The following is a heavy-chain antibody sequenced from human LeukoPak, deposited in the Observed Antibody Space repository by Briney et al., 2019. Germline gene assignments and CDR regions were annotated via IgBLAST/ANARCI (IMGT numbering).Heavy chain of an antibody. CDR3: AKVGGWGSSGTQRPWYYYYYMDV. J-gene: IGHJ6*03. D-gene: IGHD3-22*01. V-gene: IGHV3-33*06. Sequence: PGRSLRLSCAAAGFTFSSYGMHWVRQAPGKGLEWVAVIWYDGSNKYYADSVKGRFTISRDNSKNTLYLQMNSLGAEDTAVYYCAKVGGWGSSGTQRPWYYYYYMDVLGKGTTVTVSS. CDR2: IWYDGSNK. CDR1: GFTFSSYG.